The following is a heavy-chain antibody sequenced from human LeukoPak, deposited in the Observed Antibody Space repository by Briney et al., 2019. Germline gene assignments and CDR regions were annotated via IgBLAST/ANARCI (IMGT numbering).Heavy chain of an antibody. D-gene: IGHD1-26*01. CDR3: ARDPYSGNYGPYYYYYMDV. CDR1: GFTFSSYG. CDR2: ITSSSSYI. J-gene: IGHJ6*03. Sequence: PGGSLRLSCAASGFTFSSYGMHWVRQAPGKGLEWVSSITSSSSYIYYADSVKGRFTISRDNAKNSLYLQMDSLRVEDTAVYYCARDPYSGNYGPYYYYYMDVWGKGTTVTISS. V-gene: IGHV3-21*06.